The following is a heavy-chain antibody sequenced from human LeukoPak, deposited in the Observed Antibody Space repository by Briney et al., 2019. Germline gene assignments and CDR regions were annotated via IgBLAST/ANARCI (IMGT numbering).Heavy chain of an antibody. Sequence: ASVKVSCKVSGYTLTELSVHWVRQAPGKGLEWMGGFDPEDGETIYAQKFQGRVTMTEDTSTDTAYMELSSLRSEDTAVYYCATDLSVGDYLWFDPWGQGTLVTVSS. CDR1: GYTLTELS. CDR2: FDPEDGET. D-gene: IGHD4-17*01. CDR3: ATDLSVGDYLWFDP. J-gene: IGHJ5*02. V-gene: IGHV1-24*01.